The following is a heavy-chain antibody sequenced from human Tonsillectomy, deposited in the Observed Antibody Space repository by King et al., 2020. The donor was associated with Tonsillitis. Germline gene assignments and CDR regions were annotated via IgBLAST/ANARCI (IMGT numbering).Heavy chain of an antibody. D-gene: IGHD2-2*01. V-gene: IGHV1-69*01. CDR3: ARGLCRSTSCYPVDAFDI. CDR1: GGTFSSYA. Sequence: QLVQSGAEVKKPGSSVKVSCKASGGTFSSYAISWVRQAPGQGLEWMGGIIPIFGTANYAQKFQGRVTITADESTSTAYMELSSLRSEDTAVYYCARGLCRSTSCYPVDAFDIWGQGTMVTVSS. J-gene: IGHJ3*02. CDR2: IIPIFGTA.